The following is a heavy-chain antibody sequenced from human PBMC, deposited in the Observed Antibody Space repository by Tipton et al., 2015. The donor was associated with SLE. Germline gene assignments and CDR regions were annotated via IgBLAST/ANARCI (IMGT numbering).Heavy chain of an antibody. Sequence: SLRLSCAASGFTFSSYAMHWVRQAPGKGLEWVSTIYNSGTTFYADSVRDRFTISRDDSKNTLYLQLNSLSLEDAAVYYCARSGAGYYSSGYFDDWGPGTLVTVSS. CDR2: IYNSGTT. CDR1: GFTFSSYA. D-gene: IGHD3-22*01. J-gene: IGHJ4*02. V-gene: IGHV3-66*01. CDR3: ARSGAGYYSSGYFDD.